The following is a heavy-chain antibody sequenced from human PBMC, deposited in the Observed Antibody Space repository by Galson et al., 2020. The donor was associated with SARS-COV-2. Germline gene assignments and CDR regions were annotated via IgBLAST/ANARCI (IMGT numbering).Heavy chain of an antibody. V-gene: IGHV3-30*04. D-gene: IGHD1-1*01. CDR3: AREFIPGSRSAIAPGHYYGMDV. CDR1: GFTFRNYV. CDR2: ISYDGSNK. Sequence: GGSLRLSCAASGFTFRNYVMHWVRQAPGKGLEWVAVISYDGSNKFYTDSVRGRFTISRDNSKNTLSLQMNSLRPDDTALYYCAREFIPGSRSAIAPGHYYGMDVWGQGTTVTVSS. J-gene: IGHJ6*02.